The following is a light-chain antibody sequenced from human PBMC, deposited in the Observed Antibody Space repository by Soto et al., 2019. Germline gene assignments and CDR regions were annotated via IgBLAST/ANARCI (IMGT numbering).Light chain of an antibody. CDR2: DAS. CDR3: QQYNSYS. Sequence: DIQTTQSPSTPSASVGDRVTITCRASQSISSWLVWYQQKPGKAPKLLIYDASSLESGVPSRFSGSGSGTEFTLTISSLQPDDFATYYCQQYNSYSFGGGTKVEIK. J-gene: IGKJ4*01. V-gene: IGKV1-5*01. CDR1: QSISSW.